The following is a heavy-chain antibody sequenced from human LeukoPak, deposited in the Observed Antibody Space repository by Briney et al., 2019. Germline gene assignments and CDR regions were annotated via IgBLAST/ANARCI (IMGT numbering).Heavy chain of an antibody. Sequence: PGGSLRLSCAASGFIFNDYYMSWIRQAPGKGPEWVSYISSSGSIIYYADSVKGRFTISRDNAKNTLYLQMNSLRVEDTAVYYCARDYRCSSTSCKDRTFDYWGQGTLVTVSS. CDR3: ARDYRCSSTSCKDRTFDY. V-gene: IGHV3-11*01. D-gene: IGHD2-2*01. J-gene: IGHJ4*02. CDR1: GFIFNDYY. CDR2: ISSSGSII.